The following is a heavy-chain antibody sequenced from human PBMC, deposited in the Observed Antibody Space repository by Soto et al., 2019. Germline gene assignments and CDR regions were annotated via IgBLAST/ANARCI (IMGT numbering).Heavy chain of an antibody. Sequence: QVQLVQSGAEVKKPGTSVMLSCKASGYTFTNYAMHWVRQVPGQSPEWMGWINVGSGNAKSSQRFQGRVTFTRDTSASTVRMELSSLRSEDTAVYYCARATLRYYAIDVWGQGTTVTVSS. J-gene: IGHJ6*02. D-gene: IGHD3-16*01. CDR1: GYTFTNYA. V-gene: IGHV1-3*01. CDR2: INVGSGNA. CDR3: ARATLRYYAIDV.